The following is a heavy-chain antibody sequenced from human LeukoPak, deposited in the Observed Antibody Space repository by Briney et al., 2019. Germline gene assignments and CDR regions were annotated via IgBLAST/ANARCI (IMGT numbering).Heavy chain of an antibody. D-gene: IGHD6-19*01. CDR1: GYSISSGYY. CDR2: IYHSGST. J-gene: IGHJ6*03. V-gene: IGHV4-38-2*02. CDR3: ARGGSGWSDYYYYYMDV. Sequence: SETLSLTCTVSGYSISSGYYWGWIRQPPGKGLEWIGSIYHSGSTYYNPSLKSRVTISVDTSKNQFSLKLSSVTAADTAVYYCARGGSGWSDYYYYYMDVWGKGTTVTVSS.